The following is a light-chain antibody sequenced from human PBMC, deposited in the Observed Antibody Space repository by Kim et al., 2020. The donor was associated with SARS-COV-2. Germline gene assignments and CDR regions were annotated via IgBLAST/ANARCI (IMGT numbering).Light chain of an antibody. Sequence: EIVFTQSPATLSLSPGERATLSCRASQSISNYLTWYQHKPGQAPRLLMYDASSRATGIPARFSGSGSGTDFTLTISSLEPEDFAVYYCQQRRDWPLTFGGGTKVDIK. CDR2: DAS. CDR1: QSISNY. V-gene: IGKV3-11*01. J-gene: IGKJ4*01. CDR3: QQRRDWPLT.